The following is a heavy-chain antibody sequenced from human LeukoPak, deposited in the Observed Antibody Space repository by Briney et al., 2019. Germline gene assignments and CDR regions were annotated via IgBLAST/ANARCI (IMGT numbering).Heavy chain of an antibody. CDR1: ASGVSFTSHS. D-gene: IGHD1-20*01. CDR2: ISSSGSYI. Sequence: GGSLRLSCAASASGVSFTSHSMNWVRQAPGKGLEWISYISSSGSYIFYAASVEGRFTVSRDNARNSLYLQMNSLRAEDTAIYYCAREYNSRATFDYWGQGTMVTVS. CDR3: AREYNSRATFDY. V-gene: IGHV3-21*05. J-gene: IGHJ4*02.